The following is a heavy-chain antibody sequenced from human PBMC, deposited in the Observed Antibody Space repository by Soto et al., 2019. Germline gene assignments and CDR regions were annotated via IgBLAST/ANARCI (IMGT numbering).Heavy chain of an antibody. Sequence: EVQLVESGGSLVQPGGSLRLSCAASGFTFSSHWMHWVRQAPGKGLVRVSRINSDGSSTTYADSVKGRFTFSRDNAKNTLYLQMNSLRAEDTAIYYCARDEGYGYGVDYWGQGTLVTVSS. D-gene: IGHD5-18*01. CDR3: ARDEGYGYGVDY. CDR1: GFTFSSHW. V-gene: IGHV3-74*01. CDR2: INSDGSST. J-gene: IGHJ4*02.